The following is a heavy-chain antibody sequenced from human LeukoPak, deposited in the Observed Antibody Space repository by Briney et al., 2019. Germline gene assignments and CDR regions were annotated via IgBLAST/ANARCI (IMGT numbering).Heavy chain of an antibody. CDR2: IIPIFGTA. CDR1: GGTFSSYA. Sequence: ASVKVSCKASGGTFSSYAISWVRQAPGQGLEWMGGIIPIFGTANYAQKFQGRVTIIADKSTSTAYMELSSLRSEDTAVYYCARVGAFGEFFDYWGQGTLVTVSS. CDR3: ARVGAFGEFFDY. D-gene: IGHD3-10*01. J-gene: IGHJ4*02. V-gene: IGHV1-69*06.